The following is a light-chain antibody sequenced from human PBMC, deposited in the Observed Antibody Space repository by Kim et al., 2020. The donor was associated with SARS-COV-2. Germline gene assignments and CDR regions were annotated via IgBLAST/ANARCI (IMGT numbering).Light chain of an antibody. CDR2: DDN. CDR1: SGSIASSY. Sequence: KEVTIPCNRSSGSIASSYVHWYQQRPGSAPSTVIYDDNERPSGVPDRFSGSIDSSSNTASLTISGLRTEDEADYYCQSYDSSKDCVFGGGTQLTVL. J-gene: IGLJ3*02. V-gene: IGLV6-57*03. CDR3: QSYDSSKDCV.